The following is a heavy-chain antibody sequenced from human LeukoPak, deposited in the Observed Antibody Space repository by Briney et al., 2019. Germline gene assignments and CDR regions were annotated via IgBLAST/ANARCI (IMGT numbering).Heavy chain of an antibody. Sequence: PGGSLRLSCAAPGFTVSSNYMSWVRQAPGKGLEWVSVIYSGGSTYYADSVKGRFTISRDNSKNTLYLQMNSLRAEDTAVYYCARGSIVGAAWNYWGQGTLVTVSS. CDR2: IYSGGST. J-gene: IGHJ4*02. CDR3: ARGSIVGAAWNY. CDR1: GFTVSSNY. D-gene: IGHD1-26*01. V-gene: IGHV3-66*01.